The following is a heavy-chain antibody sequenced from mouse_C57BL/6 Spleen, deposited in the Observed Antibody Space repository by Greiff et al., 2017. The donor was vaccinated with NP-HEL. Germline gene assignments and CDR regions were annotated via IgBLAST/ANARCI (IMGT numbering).Heavy chain of an antibody. Sequence: EVQLQQSGPELVKPGASVKISCKASGYTFTDYYMNWVKQSHGKSLEWIGDINPNNGGTSYNQKFKGKATLTVDKSSSTAYMELRSLTSEDSAVYYCARGSNYPYAMDYWGQGTSVTVSS. V-gene: IGHV1-26*01. CDR3: ARGSNYPYAMDY. J-gene: IGHJ4*01. CDR1: GYTFTDYY. D-gene: IGHD2-5*01. CDR2: INPNNGGT.